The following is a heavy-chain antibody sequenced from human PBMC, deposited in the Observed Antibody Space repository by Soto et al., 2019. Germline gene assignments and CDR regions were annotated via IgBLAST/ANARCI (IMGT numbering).Heavy chain of an antibody. J-gene: IGHJ3*02. D-gene: IGHD6-13*01. Sequence: ASVKVSCKASGYTFTRHDINWIRQATGQGLEWIGWVNPNSGNTGYAQKFQGRVTMTRDASTTTAYMELSSLRSEDTAIYYCAREGLYGSSQDNTFDIWGQGTMVTVSS. CDR3: AREGLYGSSQDNTFDI. CDR2: VNPNSGNT. V-gene: IGHV1-8*01. CDR1: GYTFTRHD.